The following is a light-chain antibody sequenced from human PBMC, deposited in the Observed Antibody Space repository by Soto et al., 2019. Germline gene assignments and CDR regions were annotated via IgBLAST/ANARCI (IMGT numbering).Light chain of an antibody. CDR3: QQYGTSEII. J-gene: IGKJ5*01. CDR2: GAS. V-gene: IGKV3-20*01. CDR1: QSVSRSH. Sequence: EIVLTQSPGTLSLSPGERATLSCRASQSVSRSHLAWFQQKPGQAPRLLTYGASSRASGIPDRFSGSGSGTDFTLTISRLETEDFAVFYCQQYGTSEIIFGQGTRLEIK.